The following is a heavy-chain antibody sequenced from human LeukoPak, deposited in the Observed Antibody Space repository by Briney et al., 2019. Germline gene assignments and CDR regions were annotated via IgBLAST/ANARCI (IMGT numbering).Heavy chain of an antibody. CDR1: GGTFSIYA. D-gene: IGHD2-21*02. Sequence: ASVKVSCTASGGTFSIYAISWVRQAPGQGLEWMGGIIPIFGTANYAQKFQGRVTITADESTSTAYMELSSLRSEDTAVYYCAVVVTANPGAFDIWGQGTMVTVSS. CDR2: IIPIFGTA. J-gene: IGHJ3*02. CDR3: AVVVTANPGAFDI. V-gene: IGHV1-69*13.